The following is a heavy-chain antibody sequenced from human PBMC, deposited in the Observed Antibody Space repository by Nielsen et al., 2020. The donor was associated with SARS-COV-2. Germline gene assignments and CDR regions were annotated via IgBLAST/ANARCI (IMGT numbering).Heavy chain of an antibody. Sequence: ESLKISCAASGFIFSDYAMAWVRQSPGKGLEWIGYVFFSRTKYNPSLRSRASISVDTSQNQFSLTLDSVTTGDTAVYYCARGNSGSDLPDYWGQGILVTVPS. CDR1: GFIFSDYA. D-gene: IGHD5-12*01. V-gene: IGHV4-59*01. CDR2: VFFSRT. CDR3: ARGNSGSDLPDY. J-gene: IGHJ4*02.